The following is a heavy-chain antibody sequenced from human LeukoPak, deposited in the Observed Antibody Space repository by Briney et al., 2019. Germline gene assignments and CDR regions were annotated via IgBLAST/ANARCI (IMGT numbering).Heavy chain of an antibody. J-gene: IGHJ4*02. D-gene: IGHD4/OR15-4a*01. CDR3: VRCRGTTVLTRFDN. Sequence: SETLSLTCTVSGGSISNYCWSWIRQPAGKGLEWIGRIYSSGSTNYNPSLKSRVTMSVDTSKNQFSVNLTSVTAADTAVYYCVRCRGTTVLTRFDNWGQGTLVTVSS. V-gene: IGHV4-4*07. CDR2: IYSSGST. CDR1: GGSISNYC.